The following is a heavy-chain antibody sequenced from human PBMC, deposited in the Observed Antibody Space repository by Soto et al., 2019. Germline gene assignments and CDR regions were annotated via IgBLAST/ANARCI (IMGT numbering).Heavy chain of an antibody. CDR1: GFTFSSYS. Sequence: GGSLRLSCAASGFTFSSYSMNWVRQAPGKGLEWVSYISSSSSTIYYADSVKGRFTISRDNAKNSLYLQMNSLRAEDTAVYYCARDRSRLPKTNFDYWGQGTLVTVSS. J-gene: IGHJ4*02. CDR2: ISSSSSTI. V-gene: IGHV3-48*01. D-gene: IGHD4-17*01. CDR3: ARDRSRLPKTNFDY.